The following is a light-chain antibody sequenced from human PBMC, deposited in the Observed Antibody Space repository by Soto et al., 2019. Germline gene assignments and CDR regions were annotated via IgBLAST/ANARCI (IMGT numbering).Light chain of an antibody. CDR3: LQYHHWRT. CDR2: GAS. CDR1: QSISSN. Sequence: EIVMTQSPATLSVSPGERATLSCRASQSISSNLAWYQQKPGHLPRLLIYGASTRATGIPARFSGSGSGTEFTLTISSLQSEDFAVYYCLQYHHWRTFGQGTQVEIK. J-gene: IGKJ1*01. V-gene: IGKV3-15*01.